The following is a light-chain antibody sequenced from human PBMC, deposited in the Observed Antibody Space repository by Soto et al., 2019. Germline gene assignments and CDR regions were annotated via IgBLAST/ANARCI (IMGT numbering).Light chain of an antibody. CDR1: TFNIGNNF. J-gene: IGLJ1*01. Sequence: QSVLTQPPSVSAAPGQKVTISCSGSTFNIGNNFVSWCQQLPGTAPKVLIYDNNQRPSGIPDRFSASKSGTSATLVITGLQTGDEAVYYCATWDSTLSAYVFGTGTKLTVL. CDR3: ATWDSTLSAYV. V-gene: IGLV1-51*01. CDR2: DNN.